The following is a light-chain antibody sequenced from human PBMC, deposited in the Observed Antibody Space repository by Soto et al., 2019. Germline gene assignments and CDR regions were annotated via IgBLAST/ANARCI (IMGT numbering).Light chain of an antibody. CDR3: QQSYSPFWT. Sequence: EIVMTQSPATLSVSPGERATLSCRASQSVSSNLAWYQQKPGQAPRLLMFRTSTRATGVPARFSGSGSGTDFTLTISSLQHEDFATYYCQQSYSPFWTFGQGTKVDI. V-gene: IGKV3-15*01. J-gene: IGKJ1*01. CDR1: QSVSSN. CDR2: RTS.